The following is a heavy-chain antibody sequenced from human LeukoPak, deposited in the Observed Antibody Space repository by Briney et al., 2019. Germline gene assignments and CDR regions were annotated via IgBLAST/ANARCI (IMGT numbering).Heavy chain of an antibody. CDR3: ASTTVNYYYDSSGYFQDY. D-gene: IGHD3-22*01. Sequence: GGSLRLSCTVSGFTVSSNSMSWVRQAPGKGLEWVSSISSSSSYIYYADSVKGRFTISRDNAKNSLYLQMNSLRAEDTAVYYCASTTVNYYYDSSGYFQDYWGQGTLSPSPQ. CDR1: GFTVSSNS. J-gene: IGHJ4*02. CDR2: ISSSSSYI. V-gene: IGHV3-21*01.